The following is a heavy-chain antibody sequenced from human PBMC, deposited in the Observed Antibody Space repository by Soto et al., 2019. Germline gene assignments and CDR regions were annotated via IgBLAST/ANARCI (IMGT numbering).Heavy chain of an antibody. Sequence: SETLSLTCTVSGGSISSSSYYWGWIRQPPGKGLEWIGSIYYSGSTYYNPYLKSRVTISVDTSKNQFSLKLNSVTASDTAVYFCVSQRTTVPTQAYFDYWGPGALVTVSS. CDR2: IYYSGST. CDR1: GGSISSSSYY. CDR3: VSQRTTVPTQAYFDY. D-gene: IGHD4-17*01. J-gene: IGHJ4*02. V-gene: IGHV4-39*01.